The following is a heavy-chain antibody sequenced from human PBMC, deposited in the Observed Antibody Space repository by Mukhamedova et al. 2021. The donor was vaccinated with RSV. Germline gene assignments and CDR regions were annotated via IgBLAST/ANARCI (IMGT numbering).Heavy chain of an antibody. CDR3: ARGGSLGTINY. J-gene: IGHJ4*02. V-gene: IGHV3-74*01. D-gene: IGHD5-12*01. Sequence: GLVWVSRIKSDESATSYADSVKGRFIISRDNARNTLYLQMNSLRVEDTAVYFCARGGSLGTINYWGQGTLVTVSS. CDR2: IKSDESAT.